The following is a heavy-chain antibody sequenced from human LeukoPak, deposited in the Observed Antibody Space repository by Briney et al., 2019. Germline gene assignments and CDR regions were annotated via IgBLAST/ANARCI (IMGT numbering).Heavy chain of an antibody. CDR2: ISSSRRYI. CDR3: ARGRGGYNWNY. V-gene: IGHV3-21*01. CDR1: GFTFSSDS. D-gene: IGHD5-24*01. Sequence: PGGSLRLSCAASGFTFSSDSLTWVRQAPGKGLEWVSSISSSRRYIYYADSVKGRFTISRDNAKNSLFLQMDSLRAEDTAVYYCARGRGGYNWNYWGQGTLVTVSS. J-gene: IGHJ4*02.